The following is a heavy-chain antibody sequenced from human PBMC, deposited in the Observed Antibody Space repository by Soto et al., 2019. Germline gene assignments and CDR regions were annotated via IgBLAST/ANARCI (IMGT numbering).Heavy chain of an antibody. Sequence: SETLSLTCAVSGYSISSGYYWGWIRQPPGKGLEWIASIYHSGSTYYNPSLKSRVTISVDTSKNQFSLKLSSVTAADTAVYYCARGAATVTPGWFDPWGQGTLVTVSS. CDR3: ARGAATVTPGWFDP. D-gene: IGHD4-17*01. CDR1: GYSISSGYY. CDR2: IYHSGST. J-gene: IGHJ5*02. V-gene: IGHV4-38-2*01.